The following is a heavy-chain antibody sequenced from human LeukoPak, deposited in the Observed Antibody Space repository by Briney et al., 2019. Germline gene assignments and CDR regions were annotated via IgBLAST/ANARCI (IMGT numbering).Heavy chain of an antibody. CDR2: IKQDGSEK. CDR1: GFTFSSYW. V-gene: IGHV3-7*01. Sequence: GGSLRLSCAASGFTFSSYWMSWVRQAPGKGLEWVANIKQDGSEKYYADSVKGRFTISRDNSKNTLYLQMNSLRAEDTAVYYCAKDEKVVYGSGSYYMDLYYYYYYYMDVWGKGTTVTVSS. D-gene: IGHD3-10*01. J-gene: IGHJ6*03. CDR3: AKDEKVVYGSGSYYMDLYYYYYYYMDV.